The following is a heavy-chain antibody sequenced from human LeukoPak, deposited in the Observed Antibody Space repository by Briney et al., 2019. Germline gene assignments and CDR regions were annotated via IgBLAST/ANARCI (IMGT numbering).Heavy chain of an antibody. Sequence: SETLSLTCTVSGGSISSYYWSWIRQPPGKGLERIGYIYYSGSTNYNPSLKSRVTISVDTSKNQFSLKLSSVTAADTAVYYCARVVRGVIIRGHLDYWGQGTLVTVSS. V-gene: IGHV4-59*08. CDR3: ARVVRGVIIRGHLDY. J-gene: IGHJ4*02. CDR1: GGSISSYY. CDR2: IYYSGST. D-gene: IGHD3-10*01.